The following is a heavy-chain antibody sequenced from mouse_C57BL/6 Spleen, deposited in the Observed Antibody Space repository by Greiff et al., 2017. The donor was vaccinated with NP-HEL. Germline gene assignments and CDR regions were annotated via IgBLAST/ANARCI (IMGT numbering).Heavy chain of an antibody. D-gene: IGHD2-10*02. CDR1: GYTFTSYW. CDR3: AREGYGNYGNFDY. J-gene: IGHJ2*01. V-gene: IGHV1-7*01. CDR2: INPSSGYT. Sequence: QVQLKQSGAELAKPGASVKLSCKASGYTFTSYWMHWVKQRPGQGLEWIGYINPSSGYTKYNQKFKDKATLTADKSSSTAYMQLSSLTYEDSAVYYCAREGYGNYGNFDYWGQGTTLTVSS.